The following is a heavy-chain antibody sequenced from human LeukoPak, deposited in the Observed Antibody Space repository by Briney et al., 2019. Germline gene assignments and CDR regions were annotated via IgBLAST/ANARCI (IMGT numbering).Heavy chain of an antibody. CDR3: ARKAYGLDV. J-gene: IGHJ6*04. CDR2: IKQDASEK. Sequence: GGSLRLSCAPSGFTFSSFWMSWVRQAPGKGLEWVANIKQDASEKNYVDSVKGGFTISRDNAKNSLYLQMNSLRAEDTAVYYCARKAYGLDVWGKGTTVTVSS. V-gene: IGHV3-7*03. CDR1: GFTFSSFW.